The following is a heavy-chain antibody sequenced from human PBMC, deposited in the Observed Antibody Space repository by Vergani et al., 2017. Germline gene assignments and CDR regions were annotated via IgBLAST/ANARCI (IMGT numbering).Heavy chain of an antibody. CDR3: ARDQAAVAGTSYYYYGMDV. J-gene: IGHJ6*02. CDR2: VDPEDGET. D-gene: IGHD6-19*01. V-gene: IGHV1-69-2*01. CDR1: GYTFTDYY. Sequence: EVQLVQSGAEVKKPGATVKISCKVSGYTFTDYYMHWVQQAPGKGLEWMGLVDPEDGETIYAEKFQGRVTITADTSTDTAYMELSSLRSEDTAVYYCARDQAAVAGTSYYYYGMDVWGQGTTVTVSS.